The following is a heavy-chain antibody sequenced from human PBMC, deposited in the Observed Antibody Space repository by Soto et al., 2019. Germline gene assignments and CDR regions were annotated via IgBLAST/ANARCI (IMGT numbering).Heavy chain of an antibody. CDR2: VWYEGSET. CDR1: GFIFSGYA. J-gene: IGHJ4*02. V-gene: IGHV3-33*01. D-gene: IGHD3-10*01. Sequence: QVHLVESGGGMVHPGESLSLSCSASGFIFSGYAMHWVRQAPGKGLEWVAMVWYEGSETYYADSVRGRFVISRDNSKNMVYLQMTRLRAEDTAVYYCAMGGLARAINFWGQGVPGTVS. CDR3: AMGGLARAINF.